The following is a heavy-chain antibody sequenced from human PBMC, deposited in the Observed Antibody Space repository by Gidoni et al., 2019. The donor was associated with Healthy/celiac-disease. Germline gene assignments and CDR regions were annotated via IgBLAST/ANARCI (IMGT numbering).Heavy chain of an antibody. D-gene: IGHD6-19*01. J-gene: IGHJ4*02. V-gene: IGHV1-18*01. CDR1: GYTFTSYG. CDR3: ARVVIAGAGTVQRVLDY. Sequence: QVQLVQSGAEVKKPGASVQVSCKASGYTFTSYGISWVRQAPGQGLEWLGWISAYNGNTNYAQKLQGRGTMTTDTSTSTAYMELRSLRSDDTAVYYGARVVIAGAGTVQRVLDYWGQGTLVTVSS. CDR2: ISAYNGNT.